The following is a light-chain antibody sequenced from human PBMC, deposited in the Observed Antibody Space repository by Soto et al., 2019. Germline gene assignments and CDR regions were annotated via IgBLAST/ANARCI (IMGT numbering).Light chain of an antibody. CDR2: HAS. CDR1: QTISRW. Sequence: DIQITHSPSTLSGSVVDRVTITFLASQTISRWLAWYQQKPGKAPKLLIYHASTLQSGVPSSFSGSGSGTEFILTISSLLPEDFATYHCQKLNNFPLNFGQGTRLEIK. V-gene: IGKV1-5*01. CDR3: QKLNNFPLN. J-gene: IGKJ5*01.